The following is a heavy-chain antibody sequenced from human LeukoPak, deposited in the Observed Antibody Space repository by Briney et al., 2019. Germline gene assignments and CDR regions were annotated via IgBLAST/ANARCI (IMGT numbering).Heavy chain of an antibody. CDR2: INHSGST. Sequence: PSKTLSLTCAVYGGSFSGYYWSWIRQPPGKGLEWIGEINHSGSTNYNPSLKSRVTTSVDTSKNQFSLKLSAVTAADTAVYYCARGGGYCSSTSCYKGNWFDPWGQGTLVTVSS. CDR1: GGSFSGYY. V-gene: IGHV4-34*01. D-gene: IGHD2-2*01. J-gene: IGHJ5*02. CDR3: ARGGGYCSSTSCYKGNWFDP.